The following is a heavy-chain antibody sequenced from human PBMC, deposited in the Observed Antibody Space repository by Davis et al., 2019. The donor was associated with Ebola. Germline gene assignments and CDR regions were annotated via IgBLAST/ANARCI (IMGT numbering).Heavy chain of an antibody. CDR1: GGSISSYY. CDR3: ARVGALKWELQNYYFDY. D-gene: IGHD1-26*01. V-gene: IGHV4-59*01. Sequence: PSETLSLTCTVSGGSISSYYWSWIRQPPGKGLEWIGYIYYSGSTNYNPSLKSRVTISVDTSKNQFSLKLSSVTAADTAVYYCARVGALKWELQNYYFDYWGQGTLVTVSS. CDR2: IYYSGST. J-gene: IGHJ4*02.